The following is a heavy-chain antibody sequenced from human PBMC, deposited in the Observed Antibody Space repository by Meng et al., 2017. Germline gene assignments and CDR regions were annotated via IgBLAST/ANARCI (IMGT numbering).Heavy chain of an antibody. D-gene: IGHD6-13*01. CDR3: EKVTITAAGISVDQKTPHLPEKYYYYGMDV. J-gene: IGHJ6*02. CDR1: GFTFSSYS. V-gene: IGHV3-21*01. CDR2: ISSNSSYI. Sequence: GESLKISCAVSGFTFSSYSMNWVRQAPGKGLEWVSSISSNSSYIYYADSVKGRFTISRDNAKNSLYLQMNSLRAEDTAVYYCEKVTITAAGISVDQKTPHLPEKYYYYGMDVWGQGTTVTVSS.